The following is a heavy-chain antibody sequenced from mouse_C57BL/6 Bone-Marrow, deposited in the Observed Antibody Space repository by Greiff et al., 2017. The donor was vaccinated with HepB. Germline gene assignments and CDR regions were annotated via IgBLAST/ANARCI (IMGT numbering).Heavy chain of an antibody. CDR2: IWSGGST. J-gene: IGHJ4*01. Sequence: VKLVESGPGLVQPSQSLSITCTVSGFSFTSYGVHWVRQSPGKGLECLGVIWSGGSTDYNAAFISRLSISKDNYKSQVFFKMNSLQADDTAIYYCGRNLGEGLWAMDYWGQGTSVTVSS. CDR3: GRNLGEGLWAMDY. D-gene: IGHD6-5*01. CDR1: GFSFTSYG. V-gene: IGHV2-2*01.